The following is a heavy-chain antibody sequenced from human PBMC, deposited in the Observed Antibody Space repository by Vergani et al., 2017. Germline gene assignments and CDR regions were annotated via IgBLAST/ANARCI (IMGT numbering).Heavy chain of an antibody. D-gene: IGHD3-10*01. Sequence: QVQLQQWGAGVVKPSGTLSLTCAVFGESFSSFYWSWIRQPPGKGLEWIGEINNDGHTNYNPSLESRVTVSRDTAKNQFSLNLMSVTAADTAMYYCAVRPRVNLVWGEIVTKRTFDCWSQGSLVTVSS. CDR1: GESFSSFY. V-gene: IGHV4-34*02. J-gene: IGHJ4*02. CDR2: INNDGHT. CDR3: AVRPRVNLVWGEIVTKRTFDC.